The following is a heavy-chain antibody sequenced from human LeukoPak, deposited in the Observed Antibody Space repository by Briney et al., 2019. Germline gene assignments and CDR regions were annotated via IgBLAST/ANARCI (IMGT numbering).Heavy chain of an antibody. V-gene: IGHV4-39*01. J-gene: IGHJ4*02. Sequence: SETLSLTCTVSGGSISSSSYYWGWIRQPPGKGLEWIGSIYYSGSTYYNPSLKSRVTLSVDTSKNQFSLKLSSVTAADTAVYYCARHNGDDYGDWYFDYWGQGTQVTVSS. CDR2: IYYSGST. CDR3: ARHNGDDYGDWYFDY. D-gene: IGHD4-17*01. CDR1: GGSISSSSYY.